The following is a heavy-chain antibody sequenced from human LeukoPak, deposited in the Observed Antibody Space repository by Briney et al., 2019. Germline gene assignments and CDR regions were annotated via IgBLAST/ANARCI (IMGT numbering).Heavy chain of an antibody. CDR1: GFTFSMSS. D-gene: IGHD6-13*01. Sequence: QPGGSLRLSCAPSGFTFSMSSMHWVRLAPGKGLEWLAGISFDGANKFSGDSVKGRFSLSRDNSKNTLYLQMNSLGLDDTAVYFCARGRAGIAAAGFDYWGQGTLVTVSS. CDR2: ISFDGANK. J-gene: IGHJ4*02. CDR3: ARGRAGIAAAGFDY. V-gene: IGHV3-30*04.